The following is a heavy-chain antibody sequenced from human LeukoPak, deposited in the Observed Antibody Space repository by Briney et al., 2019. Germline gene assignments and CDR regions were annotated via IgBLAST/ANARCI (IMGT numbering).Heavy chain of an antibody. CDR2: INPNSGGT. Sequence: ASVKVSCKASGYTFTGYYMHWVRQAPGQGLEWMGWINPNSGGTNYAQKFQGRVTMTRDTSISTAYMELSRLRSDDTAVYYCARDRTEYDSSGYYYPDYWGQGTLVTVSS. CDR3: ARDRTEYDSSGYYYPDY. CDR1: GYTFTGYY. V-gene: IGHV1-2*02. J-gene: IGHJ4*02. D-gene: IGHD3-22*01.